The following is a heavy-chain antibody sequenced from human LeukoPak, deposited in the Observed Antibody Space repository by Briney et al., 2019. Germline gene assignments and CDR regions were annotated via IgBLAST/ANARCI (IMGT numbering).Heavy chain of an antibody. J-gene: IGHJ2*01. CDR2: IHTSGRT. V-gene: IGHV4-4*07. CDR3: ARDLGSRGHYYQYFDL. CDR1: GGSISSYY. Sequence: SETLSLTCTVSGGSISSYYWNWIRQPAGKGLEWIGRIHTSGRTNYNTSLKSRVAVSVDTSKNQFSLKLTSVTAADTAVYYCARDLGSRGHYYQYFDLWGRGTLVTVSS. D-gene: IGHD6-19*01.